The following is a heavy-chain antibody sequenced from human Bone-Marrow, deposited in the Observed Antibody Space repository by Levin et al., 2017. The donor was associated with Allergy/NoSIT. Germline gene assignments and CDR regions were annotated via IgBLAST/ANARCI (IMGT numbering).Heavy chain of an antibody. CDR2: INSDGSST. D-gene: IGHD4/OR15-4a*01. Sequence: GESLKISCAASGFTFRSYWMHWVRQAPGKGLVWVSRINSDGSSTNYADSVKGRFTISRDNAKNTRFLQMNSLRAEATAIYYCVRRRYIDYVLMDYWGQGTLVTVSS. CDR1: GFTFRSYW. V-gene: IGHV3-74*01. J-gene: IGHJ4*02. CDR3: VRRRYIDYVLMDY.